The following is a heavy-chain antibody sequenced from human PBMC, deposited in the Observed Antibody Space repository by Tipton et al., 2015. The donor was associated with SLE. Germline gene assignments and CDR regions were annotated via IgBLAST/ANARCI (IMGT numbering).Heavy chain of an antibody. Sequence: SLRLSCAASGFNFSTYGMHWVRQAPGKGPEWVAFIRYDGSNEYYADSVKGRFTISRDNSKNTLSLQLNTLRADDTAIYYCAKDRYCGGGTCFASYFDLWGQGTPVTVSS. J-gene: IGHJ4*02. CDR3: AKDRYCGGGTCFASYFDL. CDR1: GFNFSTYG. D-gene: IGHD2-21*01. CDR2: IRYDGSNE. V-gene: IGHV3-30*02.